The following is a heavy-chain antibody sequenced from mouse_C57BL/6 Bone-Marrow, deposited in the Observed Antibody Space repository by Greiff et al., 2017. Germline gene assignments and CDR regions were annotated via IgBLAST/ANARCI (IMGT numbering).Heavy chain of an antibody. V-gene: IGHV1-81*01. CDR2: IYPRSGNT. Sequence: VQLQQSGAELARPGASVKLSCKASGYTFTSYGISWVKQRTGQGLEWIGEIYPRSGNTYYNEKFKGKATLTADKSSSTAYMELRSLTSEDSAVYFCARRDSSEFAYWGQGTLVTVSA. CDR1: GYTFTSYG. D-gene: IGHD3-2*02. CDR3: ARRDSSEFAY. J-gene: IGHJ3*01.